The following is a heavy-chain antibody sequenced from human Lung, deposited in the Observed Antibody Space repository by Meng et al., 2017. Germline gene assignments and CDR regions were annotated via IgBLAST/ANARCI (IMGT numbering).Heavy chain of an antibody. CDR2: IYHSGST. CDR3: ARGSITMVRGVSVFDP. V-gene: IGHV4-4*02. J-gene: IGHJ5*02. Sequence: GPLQRRRPGLAEPSGARALPCAVSGGPISSSNWWSWVRQPPGKGLEWIGEIYHSGSTNYNPSLKSRVTISVDKSKNQFSLKLSSVTAADTAVYYCARGSITMVRGVSVFDPWGQGTLVTVSS. CDR1: GGPISSSNW. D-gene: IGHD3-10*01.